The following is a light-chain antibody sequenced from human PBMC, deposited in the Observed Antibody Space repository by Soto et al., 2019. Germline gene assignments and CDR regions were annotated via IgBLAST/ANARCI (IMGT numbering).Light chain of an antibody. Sequence: QSVLTQPASVSGSPGQSITISCTGTSSDVGGSKYVSWYQQYPGKAPKLMIYEVSNRPSGVSNRFSGSKSGNTASLTISGLQAEDEADYYCSSYRRSGTLVVFGSGTKLTVL. V-gene: IGLV2-14*01. J-gene: IGLJ1*01. CDR3: SSYRRSGTLVV. CDR1: SSDVGGSKY. CDR2: EVS.